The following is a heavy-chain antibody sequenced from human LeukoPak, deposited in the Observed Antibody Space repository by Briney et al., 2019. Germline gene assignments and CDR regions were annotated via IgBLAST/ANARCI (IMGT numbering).Heavy chain of an antibody. Sequence: GGSLRLSCAASGFTFSDYYMSWIRQAPGKGLEWVSYISSSGSTIYYADSVKGRFTISRDNAKNSLYLQMNSLRAEDTAVYYCARMKWWWGDYDLCFDYWGQGTLVTVSS. CDR3: ARMKWWWGDYDLCFDY. V-gene: IGHV3-11*01. D-gene: IGHD4-17*01. J-gene: IGHJ4*02. CDR2: ISSSGSTI. CDR1: GFTFSDYY.